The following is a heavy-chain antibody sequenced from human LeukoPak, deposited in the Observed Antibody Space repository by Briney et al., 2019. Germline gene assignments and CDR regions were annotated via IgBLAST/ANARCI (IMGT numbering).Heavy chain of an antibody. Sequence: LPGGSLRLSCAASGFTFSDYGMTWVRQAPGKGLEWVSAIGSRGVATFYADSVKGRFTISRDNSRNMLFLQMNSLRAEDTAVYYCARDRDCSGGSCYVPLDYWGQGTLVTVSS. J-gene: IGHJ4*02. D-gene: IGHD2-15*01. CDR1: GFTFSDYG. CDR2: IGSRGVAT. CDR3: ARDRDCSGGSCYVPLDY. V-gene: IGHV3-23*01.